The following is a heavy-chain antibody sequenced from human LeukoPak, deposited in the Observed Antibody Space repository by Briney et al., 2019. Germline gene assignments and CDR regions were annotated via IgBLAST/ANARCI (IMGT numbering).Heavy chain of an antibody. CDR1: GFTVSSNY. V-gene: IGHV3-53*01. J-gene: IGHJ5*02. Sequence: PGGSLRLSCAASGFTVSSNYMSWVRQAPGKGLEWVSVIYSGGSTYYADSVKGRFTISRDNSKNTLYLQMNSLRAEDTAVYYCARDKWTGSWRALPGNWFDPWGQGTLVTVSS. CDR2: IYSGGST. CDR3: ARDKWTGSWRALPGNWFDP. D-gene: IGHD3/OR15-3a*01.